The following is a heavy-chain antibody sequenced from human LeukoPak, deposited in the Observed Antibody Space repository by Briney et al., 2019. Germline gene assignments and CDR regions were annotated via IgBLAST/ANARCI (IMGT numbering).Heavy chain of an antibody. D-gene: IGHD3-22*01. CDR2: INHSGST. J-gene: IGHJ4*02. CDR3: ARGRMVINL. Sequence: ASETLSLTCAVYGGSFSGYYWSWIRQPPGKGLEWIGEINHSGSTNYDPSFKSRVTISVDTSKNQFSLKLSSVTAADTAVYYCARGRMVINLWGQGTLVTVSS. V-gene: IGHV4-34*01. CDR1: GGSFSGYY.